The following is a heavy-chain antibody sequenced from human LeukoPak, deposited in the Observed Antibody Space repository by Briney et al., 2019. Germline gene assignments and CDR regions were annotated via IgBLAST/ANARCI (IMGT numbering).Heavy chain of an antibody. CDR3: ARRPRLGGIFGVVTQIGYFDY. D-gene: IGHD3-3*01. J-gene: IGHJ4*02. Sequence: GGSLRLSCAASGFTFSSYSMNWVRQAPGKGLEWVSYISSSSSTIYYADSVKGRFTISRDNAKNSLYLQMNSLRAEDTAVYYCARRPRLGGIFGVVTQIGYFDYWGQGTLVTVSS. CDR2: ISSSSSTI. CDR1: GFTFSSYS. V-gene: IGHV3-48*01.